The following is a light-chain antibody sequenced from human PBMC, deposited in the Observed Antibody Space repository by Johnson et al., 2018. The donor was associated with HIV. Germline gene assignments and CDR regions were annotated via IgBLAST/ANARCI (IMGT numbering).Light chain of an antibody. CDR2: KNN. CDR1: SSNIGNKY. Sequence: QSVLTQPPSVSAAPGQKVTISCSGSSSNIGNKYVSWYQQLPGTAPKLLIFKNNERPSGLPDRFSGSKSGTSATLAITGLQTGDEADYYCGTWDTSLTTGGVFGTGTKVTVL. V-gene: IGLV1-51*02. CDR3: GTWDTSLTTGGV. J-gene: IGLJ1*01.